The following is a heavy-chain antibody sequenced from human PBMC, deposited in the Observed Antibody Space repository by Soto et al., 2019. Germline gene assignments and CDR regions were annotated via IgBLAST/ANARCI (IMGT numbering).Heavy chain of an antibody. J-gene: IGHJ6*02. CDR1: GGSISSYY. CDR3: PRDLSMVRDSGMDV. D-gene: IGHD3-10*01. V-gene: IGHV4-4*07. Sequence: SETLSLTCTVSGGSISSYYWSWIRQPAGKGLEWIGRIYTSGSTNYNPSLKSRVTMSVDTSKNQFSLKLSSVTAADTAVYYCPRDLSMVRDSGMDVWGQGTTVTVSS. CDR2: IYTSGST.